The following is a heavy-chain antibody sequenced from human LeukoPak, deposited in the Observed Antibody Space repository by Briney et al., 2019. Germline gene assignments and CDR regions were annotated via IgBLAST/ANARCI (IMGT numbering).Heavy chain of an antibody. CDR1: GFTVSSNY. Sequence: GGSLRLSCAASGFTVSSNYMSWIRQAPGKGLEWVSYISNSGSTIYYADSVQGRFTISRDNAKNSLYLEMNSLRAEDTAVYYCARVAVADTYFDDWGQGTLVTVSS. CDR3: ARVAVADTYFDD. J-gene: IGHJ4*02. CDR2: ISNSGSTI. D-gene: IGHD6-19*01. V-gene: IGHV3-11*01.